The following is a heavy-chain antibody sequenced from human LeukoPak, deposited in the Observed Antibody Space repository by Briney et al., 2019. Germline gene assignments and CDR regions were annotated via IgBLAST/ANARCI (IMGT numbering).Heavy chain of an antibody. Sequence: ASVKVSFKASGYTFTGYYMHWVRQAPGQGLEWMGWINPNSGGTNYAQKFQGRVTMTRDTSISTAYMELSRLRSDDTAVYYCARGHYDFWSEAGADFYYYMDVWGKGTTVTVSS. CDR2: INPNSGGT. D-gene: IGHD3-3*01. CDR1: GYTFTGYY. CDR3: ARGHYDFWSEAGADFYYYMDV. V-gene: IGHV1-2*02. J-gene: IGHJ6*03.